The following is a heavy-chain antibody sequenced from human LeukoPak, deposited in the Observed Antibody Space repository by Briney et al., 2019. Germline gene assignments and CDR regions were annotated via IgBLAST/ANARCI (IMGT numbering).Heavy chain of an antibody. J-gene: IGHJ3*02. Sequence: SETLSLTCTVSGGSISSYYWSWIRRPPGKGLEWIGYIYYSGSTNYNPSLKSRVTISIDTSKNQFSLKLSSVTAADTAVYYCARHEWVISMARVAFDIWGQGTMVTVSS. CDR3: ARHEWVISMARVAFDI. V-gene: IGHV4-59*08. D-gene: IGHD3-10*01. CDR1: GGSISSYY. CDR2: IYYSGST.